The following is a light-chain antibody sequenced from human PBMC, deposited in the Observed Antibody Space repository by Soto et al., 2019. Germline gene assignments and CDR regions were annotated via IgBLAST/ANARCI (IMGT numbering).Light chain of an antibody. CDR2: HAS. Sequence: AVQMTQSPSSLSASVGDRVTITCRASQGVGHDLAWYQQRPGKAPTLLIFHASTLQSGVPSRFSGSGSGTDFTLTISRLQPEDFATYYCLQENDNPLTFGGGTKVGIK. CDR1: QGVGHD. J-gene: IGKJ4*01. V-gene: IGKV1-6*02. CDR3: LQENDNPLT.